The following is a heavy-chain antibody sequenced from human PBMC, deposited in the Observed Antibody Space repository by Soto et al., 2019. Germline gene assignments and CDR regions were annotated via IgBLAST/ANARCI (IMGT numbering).Heavy chain of an antibody. V-gene: IGHV4-59*08. CDR2: ISYSGST. Sequence: SETLSLTCTLSGGSISSYYWSGIRQPPGKGLEWIGYISYSGSTNYNPSLKSRVTISVDTSKNHFSLKLSSVTAADTAVYYCARRGTRYCSSTGCYDGASDIWGQGTKVT. CDR3: ARRGTRYCSSTGCYDGASDI. CDR1: GGSISSYY. D-gene: IGHD2-2*01. J-gene: IGHJ3*02.